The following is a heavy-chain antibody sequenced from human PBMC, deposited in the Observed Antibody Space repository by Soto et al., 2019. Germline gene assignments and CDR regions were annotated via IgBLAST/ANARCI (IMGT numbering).Heavy chain of an antibody. J-gene: IGHJ6*02. CDR2: INAGNGNT. CDR3: ARDGRGIVVVPAAHYYYYGMDV. V-gene: IGHV1-3*01. D-gene: IGHD2-2*01. CDR1: GYTFTRYA. Sequence: ASVKVSCKASGYTFTRYAMHWVRQAPGQRLEWMGWINAGNGNTKYSQKFQGRVTITRDTSASTAYMELSSLRSEDTAVYYCARDGRGIVVVPAAHYYYYGMDVWGQGTTVTVSS.